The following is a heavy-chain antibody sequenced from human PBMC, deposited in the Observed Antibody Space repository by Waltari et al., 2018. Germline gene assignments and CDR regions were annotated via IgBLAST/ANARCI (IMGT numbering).Heavy chain of an antibody. J-gene: IGHJ6*02. Sequence: QVQLQQWGAGLLKPSETLSLTCAVYGGPFTGYYWTWIRPSPGKGLEWIGEINHSGNTNHNPCPMSRVTTSVDTSKNQFSLKLSSVTAADTAVYYWVVGWNNYYGMDVWGQGTTVTVSS. D-gene: IGHD1-1*01. V-gene: IGHV4-34*01. CDR2: INHSGNT. CDR1: GGPFTGYY. CDR3: VVGWNNYYGMDV.